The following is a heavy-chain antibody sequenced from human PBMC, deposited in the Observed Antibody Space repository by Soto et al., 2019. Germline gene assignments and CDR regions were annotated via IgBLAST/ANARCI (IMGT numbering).Heavy chain of an antibody. Sequence: SETLSLTCTVSGGSLSSSSYYWGWILHPPGKGLEWIGSIYYSGSTYYNPSLKSRVTISVETSKNQFSLKLSSVTAADTAVYYCASDRSRWLYYYYYGMNVWGQGTTVTVSS. CDR3: ASDRSRWLYYYYYGMNV. D-gene: IGHD6-13*01. V-gene: IGHV4-39*01. CDR2: IYYSGST. CDR1: GGSLSSSSYY. J-gene: IGHJ6*02.